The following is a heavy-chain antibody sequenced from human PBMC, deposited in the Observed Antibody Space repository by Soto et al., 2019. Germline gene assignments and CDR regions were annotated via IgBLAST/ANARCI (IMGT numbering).Heavy chain of an antibody. CDR1: DDSIRSGGHY. J-gene: IGHJ5*02. CDR3: AREGDRYYDTSGYFVGWFDP. V-gene: IGHV4-31*03. CDR2: ISNTGST. Sequence: QVQLQESGPGLVKPSQTLSLTCTVSDDSIRSGGHYWTWIRQHPGKGLEWLGYISNTGSTYYNPSLKSRLNILLGTSHNPFSLRLSSLTAADTAMYYCAREGDRYYDTSGYFVGWFDPWGPGILVTVSS. D-gene: IGHD3-22*01.